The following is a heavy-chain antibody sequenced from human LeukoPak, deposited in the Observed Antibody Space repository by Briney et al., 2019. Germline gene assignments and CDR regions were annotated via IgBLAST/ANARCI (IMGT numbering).Heavy chain of an antibody. Sequence: GGSLRLSCAPCVFSFSSYAMHWVRQAPGKGLEGVAVISYDGSNKYYADSVKGRFTISRDNSKNTLYLQMNSLRAEDTAVYYCARDGVATRYFDYWGQGTLVTVSS. V-gene: IGHV3-30*04. J-gene: IGHJ4*02. CDR2: ISYDGSNK. CDR1: VFSFSSYA. CDR3: ARDGVATRYFDY. D-gene: IGHD5-12*01.